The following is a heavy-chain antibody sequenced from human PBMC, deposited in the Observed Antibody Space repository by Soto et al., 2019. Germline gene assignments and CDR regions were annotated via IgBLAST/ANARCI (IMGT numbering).Heavy chain of an antibody. J-gene: IGHJ4*02. D-gene: IGHD7-27*01. Sequence: QVQLQESGPGLVKPSQTLSLTCTVSGGSISSNDYCWSWIRQPPDRGLEWIGHIYDGGTTYSNPSLKRRSTISVDTSKTQCSLKMNSVSAADTAVYYCARGPSGDKVDYWGQGILVTVSS. CDR3: ARGPSGDKVDY. CDR2: IYDGGTT. CDR1: GGSISSNDYC. V-gene: IGHV4-30-4*01.